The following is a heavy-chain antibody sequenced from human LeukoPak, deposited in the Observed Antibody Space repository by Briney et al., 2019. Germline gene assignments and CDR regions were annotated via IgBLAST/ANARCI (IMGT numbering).Heavy chain of an antibody. J-gene: IGHJ4*02. D-gene: IGHD3-16*01. CDR3: VKAGQRSYAEAFDS. Sequence: GGSLRLSCAASGFSPNNYAMHWVRQAPGKGLEWVAVIWHDGLNKFYADSLKGRFTISRDFSKNTLYLQMSSLTAEDTAVYYCVKAGQRSYAEAFDSWGRGTMVSVS. V-gene: IGHV3-33*03. CDR2: IWHDGLNK. CDR1: GFSPNNYA.